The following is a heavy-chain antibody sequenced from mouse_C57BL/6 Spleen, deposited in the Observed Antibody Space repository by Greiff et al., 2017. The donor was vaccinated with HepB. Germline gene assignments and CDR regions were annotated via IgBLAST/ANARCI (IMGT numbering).Heavy chain of an antibody. J-gene: IGHJ3*01. Sequence: QVQLQQSGAELVRPGASVTLSCKASGYTFTDYEMHWVKQTPVHGLEWIGAIDPETGGTDYNQKFKGKAILTADKSSSTAYMELRSLTSEDSAVYYCTRGGYSNSWFAYWGQGTLVTVSA. CDR2: IDPETGGT. CDR1: GYTFTDYE. CDR3: TRGGYSNSWFAY. V-gene: IGHV1-15*01. D-gene: IGHD2-5*01.